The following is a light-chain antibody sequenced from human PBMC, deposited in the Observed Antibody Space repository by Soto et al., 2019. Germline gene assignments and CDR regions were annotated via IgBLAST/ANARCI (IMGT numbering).Light chain of an antibody. J-gene: IGKJ3*01. CDR1: QSINNRY. Sequence: EIVLTQSPGTLSLSPGERATLSCRASQSINNRYLAWYQQKPGQAPRLLISAASSRATGIPDRFSGSGSWTDFNLTISRLEPEYFAVYYCQQFGSSPGFTFGPGTKVDIK. CDR2: AAS. V-gene: IGKV3-20*01. CDR3: QQFGSSPGFT.